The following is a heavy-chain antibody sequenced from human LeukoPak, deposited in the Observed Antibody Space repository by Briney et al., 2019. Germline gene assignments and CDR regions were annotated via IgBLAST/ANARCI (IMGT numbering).Heavy chain of an antibody. J-gene: IGHJ5*02. CDR1: GGSISSSSYY. CDR2: IYYSGST. Sequence: SETLSLTCTVSGGSISSSSYYWGWIRQPPGKGLEWIGYIYYSGSTNYNPSLKSRVTISVDTSKNQFSLKLSSVTAADTAVYYCARFTTENWFDPWGQGTLVTVSS. D-gene: IGHD3-22*01. V-gene: IGHV4-61*05. CDR3: ARFTTENWFDP.